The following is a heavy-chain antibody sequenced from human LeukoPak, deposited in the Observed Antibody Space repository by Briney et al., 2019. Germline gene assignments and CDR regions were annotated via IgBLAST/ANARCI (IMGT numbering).Heavy chain of an antibody. CDR2: INPNSGGT. Sequence: ASVKVSCKASGYTFTGYYMHWVRQAPGQGLEWMGWINPNSGGTNYAQKLQGRVTMTTDTSTSTAYMELRSLRSDDTAVYYCARHVLLWFGEPREAFDIWGQGTMVTVSS. D-gene: IGHD3-10*01. V-gene: IGHV1-2*02. CDR3: ARHVLLWFGEPREAFDI. CDR1: GYTFTGYY. J-gene: IGHJ3*02.